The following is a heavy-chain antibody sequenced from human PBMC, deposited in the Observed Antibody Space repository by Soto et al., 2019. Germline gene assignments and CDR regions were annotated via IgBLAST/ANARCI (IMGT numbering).Heavy chain of an antibody. Sequence: QVQLQESGPGLVKPSQTLSLTCTVSGGSITSGDYYWSWIRQPPGKGLEWIGYIYYRGSTYYNPSLKSRVTISVDTSKTQFSLQLSSVTAADTAVYYCARVGYCTTGSCYLDYWGQGTLATVSS. CDR3: ARVGYCTTGSCYLDY. J-gene: IGHJ4*02. D-gene: IGHD2-8*01. V-gene: IGHV4-30-4*01. CDR2: IYYRGST. CDR1: GGSITSGDYY.